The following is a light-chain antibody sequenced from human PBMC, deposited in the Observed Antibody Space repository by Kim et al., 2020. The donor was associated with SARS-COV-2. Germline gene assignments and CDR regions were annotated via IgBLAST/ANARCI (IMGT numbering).Light chain of an antibody. CDR2: STS. Sequence: EIVLTQSPGTLSLSPGERATLSCMTSQTVTSNYLAWYQQTPGQAPRLLIYSTSSRATGIPDRFSGSGSGTDFTLTISSLEPEDFAVYYCQQYGSSPYTFGQGTKLEI. CDR3: QQYGSSPYT. J-gene: IGKJ2*01. V-gene: IGKV3-20*01. CDR1: QTVTSNY.